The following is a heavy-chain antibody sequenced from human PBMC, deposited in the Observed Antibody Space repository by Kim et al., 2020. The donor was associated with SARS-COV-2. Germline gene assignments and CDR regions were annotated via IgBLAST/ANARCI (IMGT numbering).Heavy chain of an antibody. D-gene: IGHD4-17*01. V-gene: IGHV3-7*03. Sequence: GGSLRLSCAASGFTFSSYWMSWVRQAPGKGLEWVANIKQDGSEKYYVDSVKGRFTISRDNAKNSLYLQMNSLRAEDTAVYYCARTPYMTTVTTPDYWGQGTLVTVSS. CDR1: GFTFSSYW. J-gene: IGHJ4*02. CDR3: ARTPYMTTVTTPDY. CDR2: IKQDGSEK.